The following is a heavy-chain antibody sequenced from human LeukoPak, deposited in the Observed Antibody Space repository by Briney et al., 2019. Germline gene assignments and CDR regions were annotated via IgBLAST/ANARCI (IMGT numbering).Heavy chain of an antibody. V-gene: IGHV3-30*03. J-gene: IGHJ4*02. CDR1: GFTFSSYG. D-gene: IGHD5-18*01. CDR3: VSGAGGGYSYGYFDY. CDR2: ISYDGSNK. Sequence: GRSLRLSCAASGFTFSSYGMHWVRQAPGKGLEWVAVISYDGSNKYYADSVKGRFTISRDNSKTMVSLQMNSLRLGDTAVYYCVSGAGGGYSYGYFDYWGQGTLVTVSS.